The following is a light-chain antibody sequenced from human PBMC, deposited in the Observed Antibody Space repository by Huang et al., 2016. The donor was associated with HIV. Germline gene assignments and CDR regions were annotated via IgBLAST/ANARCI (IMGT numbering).Light chain of an antibody. J-gene: IGKJ2*01. CDR2: DAS. CDR3: QQHYYSPYT. CDR1: QSVSSN. V-gene: IGKV3-15*01. Sequence: ETVMTQSPDTLSVSPGERVTLSCRASQSVSSNLAWDQQKPGLPPRLLIYDASPRATGVPVKFSGSGSGTEFTLTISSLQSEDFAVYFCQQHYYSPYTFGQGTRLEIK.